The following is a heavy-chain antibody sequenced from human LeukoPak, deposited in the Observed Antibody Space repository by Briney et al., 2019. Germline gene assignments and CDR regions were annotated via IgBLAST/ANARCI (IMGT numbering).Heavy chain of an antibody. V-gene: IGHV4-34*01. Sequence: PSETQSLTCAVCGGSFSGYYWSWIRQPPGKGLEWIGEINHSGSTNYNPSLKSRVTISVDTSKNQFSLKLSSVTAADTAVYYCARGRRRGAILNWFDPWGQGTLVTVSS. CDR3: ARGRRRGAILNWFDP. J-gene: IGHJ5*02. CDR2: INHSGST. CDR1: GGSFSGYY. D-gene: IGHD3-10*01.